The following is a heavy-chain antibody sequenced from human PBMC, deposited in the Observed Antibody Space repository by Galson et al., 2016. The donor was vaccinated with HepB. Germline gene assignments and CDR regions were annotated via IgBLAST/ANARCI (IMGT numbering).Heavy chain of an antibody. CDR2: IFSNDEK. D-gene: IGHD3-10*01. CDR3: ARIRNYGSGTYYKTWDN. J-gene: IGHJ4*02. V-gene: IGHV2-26*01. CDR1: GFSLSNTRMG. Sequence: PALVKPTQTLTLTCTVSGFSLSNTRMGVSWIRQPPGKALEWLGHIFSNDEKSYSTSLKSRLTISKDTSKSQVVLTMTNVDPVDTATYSCARIRNYGSGTYYKTWDNWGQGTLVTVPA.